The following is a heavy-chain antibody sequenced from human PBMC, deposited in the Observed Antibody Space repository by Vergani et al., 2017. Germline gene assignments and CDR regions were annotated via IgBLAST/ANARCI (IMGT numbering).Heavy chain of an antibody. CDR3: ARAPKDMLLWFGESTTFDY. D-gene: IGHD3-10*01. J-gene: IGHJ4*02. CDR2: INSDGSST. V-gene: IGHV3-74*01. CDR1: GFTFSSYW. Sequence: EVQLVESGGGLVQPGGSLRLSCAASGFTFSSYWMHWVRQAPGKGLVWVSRINSDGSSTSYADSVKGRFTISRDNSKNTLYLQMNSLRAEDTAVYYCARAPKDMLLWFGESTTFDYWGQGTLVTVSS.